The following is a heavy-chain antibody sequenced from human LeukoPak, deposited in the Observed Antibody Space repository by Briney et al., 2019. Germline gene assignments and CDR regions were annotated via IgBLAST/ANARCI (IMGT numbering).Heavy chain of an antibody. CDR2: LIPVFGVA. J-gene: IGHJ4*02. Sequence: SVKVSCKASGGTFSSHAISWVRRAPGQGLEWMGGLIPVFGVANYAQKFQGRVTITTDESTTTGYLELRNLRSGDTAVYYCARGKSGYDYGLDSWGQGALVIVSS. CDR3: ARGKSGYDYGLDS. CDR1: GGTFSSHA. D-gene: IGHD5-12*01. V-gene: IGHV1-69*05.